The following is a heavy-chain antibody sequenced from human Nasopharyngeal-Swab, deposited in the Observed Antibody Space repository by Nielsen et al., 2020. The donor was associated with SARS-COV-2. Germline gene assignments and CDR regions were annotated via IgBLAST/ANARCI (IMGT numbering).Heavy chain of an antibody. J-gene: IGHJ3*02. Sequence: GGSLRLSCAASGFTFDDYGMSWVRQAPGKELEWVSGINWNGGSTGYADSVKGRFTISRDNAKNSLYLQMNSLRAEDTALYHCARDFPAYYYDSSGPGRAAFDIWGQGTMVTVSS. V-gene: IGHV3-20*01. CDR1: GFTFDDYG. D-gene: IGHD3-22*01. CDR2: INWNGGST. CDR3: ARDFPAYYYDSSGPGRAAFDI.